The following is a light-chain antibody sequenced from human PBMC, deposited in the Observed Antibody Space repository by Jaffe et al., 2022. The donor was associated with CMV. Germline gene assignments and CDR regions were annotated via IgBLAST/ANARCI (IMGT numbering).Light chain of an antibody. V-gene: IGLV2-23*02. CDR1: SSDVGSYNH. Sequence: QSALTQPASVSGSPGQSITISCTGTSSDVGSYNHVSWYQQHPGKAPKVMIYDVNKRPSGVSSRFSGSKSGNTASLTVSGLQAEDDADYYCCSYSASSTLVFGGGTKLTVL. J-gene: IGLJ2*01. CDR3: CSYSASSTLV. CDR2: DVN.